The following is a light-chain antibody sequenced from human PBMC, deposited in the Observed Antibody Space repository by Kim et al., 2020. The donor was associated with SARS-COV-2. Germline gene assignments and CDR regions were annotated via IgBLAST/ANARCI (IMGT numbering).Light chain of an antibody. V-gene: IGLV3-21*04. Sequence: SYELTQPPSVSVAPGKTARITCGGLNIGTKIVHWYQQRPGQAPVLVIYSDSDRPSGIPERFSGSNSGNTATLTISRVEAGDEADYYCQVWDSRSDHVVFGGGTKLTVL. CDR1: NIGTKI. CDR3: QVWDSRSDHVV. J-gene: IGLJ2*01. CDR2: SDS.